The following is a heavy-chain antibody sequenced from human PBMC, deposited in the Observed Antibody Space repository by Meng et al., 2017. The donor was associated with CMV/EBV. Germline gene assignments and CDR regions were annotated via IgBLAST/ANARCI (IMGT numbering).Heavy chain of an antibody. D-gene: IGHD1-26*01. Sequence: SVKVSCKASGGTFSSYAISWVRQAPGQGLEWMGGIIPIFGTANHAQKFQGRVTITTDESTSTAYMELSSLRSEDTAVYYCARWSGSYSYYYYYGMDVWGQGTTVTVSS. CDR3: ARWSGSYSYYYYYGMDV. CDR1: GGTFSSYA. V-gene: IGHV1-69*05. J-gene: IGHJ6*02. CDR2: IIPIFGTA.